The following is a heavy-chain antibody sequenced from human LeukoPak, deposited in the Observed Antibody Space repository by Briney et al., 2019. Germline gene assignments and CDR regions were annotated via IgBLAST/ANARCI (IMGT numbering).Heavy chain of an antibody. V-gene: IGHV4-34*01. Sequence: PSETLSLTCAVYGGSFSGYYWSWLRQPPGKGLEWLGEINHSGSTNYNPSLKSRVTISVDTSKNQFSLKLSSATAADTAVYYCARLGYCSGGSCYNVDVWGKGTTVTVSS. CDR2: INHSGST. J-gene: IGHJ6*04. CDR3: ARLGYCSGGSCYNVDV. CDR1: GGSFSGYY. D-gene: IGHD2-15*01.